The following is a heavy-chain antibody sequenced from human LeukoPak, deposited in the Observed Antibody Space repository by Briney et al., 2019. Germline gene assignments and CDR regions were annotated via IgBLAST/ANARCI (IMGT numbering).Heavy chain of an antibody. CDR2: IHGDGIST. J-gene: IGHJ4*02. CDR3: ASGELDSLYYFDY. CDR1: GFTFSTYL. Sequence: GGSLRLSCAASGFTFSTYLMHWVRQAPGKGLVWVSRIHGDGISTTYADSVKGRFTISRDNAKNTLYLRMNSLRAEDTAVYFCASGELDSLYYFDYWGQGTLVTVSS. V-gene: IGHV3-74*01. D-gene: IGHD1-1*01.